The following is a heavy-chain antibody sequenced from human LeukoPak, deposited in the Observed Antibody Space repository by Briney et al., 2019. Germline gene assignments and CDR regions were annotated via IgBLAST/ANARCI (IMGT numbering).Heavy chain of an antibody. CDR3: AKGRTSGSSWPFDS. J-gene: IGHJ4*02. CDR2: ISGSGAST. Sequence: GGSLRLSCAASGFTFSINAMSWVRQAPGKGLEWVSAISGSGASTYYADSVKGRFTISRDNAKNSLFLQMNSLRAEDTALYYCAKGRTSGSSWPFDSWGQGTLVTVSS. D-gene: IGHD6-13*01. V-gene: IGHV3-23*01. CDR1: GFTFSINA.